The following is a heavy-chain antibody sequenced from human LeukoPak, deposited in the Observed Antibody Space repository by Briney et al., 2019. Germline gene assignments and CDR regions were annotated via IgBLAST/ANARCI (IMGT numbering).Heavy chain of an antibody. CDR1: GLTFSRYW. Sequence: GGSLRLSCAASGLTFSRYWMTWFRQTPGKGLEWVANIKQDGSEKYYVDSVKGRFTISRDNADRSLYLQMTSLRVEDTAVYFCASRYCTGVNCFAASYMCMDVWGKGTTVTASS. CDR3: ASRYCTGVNCFAASYMCMDV. V-gene: IGHV3-7*01. CDR2: IKQDGSEK. D-gene: IGHD2-8*02. J-gene: IGHJ6*03.